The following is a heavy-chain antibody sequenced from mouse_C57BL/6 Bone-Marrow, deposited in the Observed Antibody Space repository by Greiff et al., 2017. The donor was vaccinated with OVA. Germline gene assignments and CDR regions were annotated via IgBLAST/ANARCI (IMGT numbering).Heavy chain of an antibody. CDR2: ISSGSSTI. CDR1: GFTFSDYG. Sequence: EVKLMEPGGGLVKPGGSLKLSCAASGFTFSDYGMHWVRQAPEKGLEWVAYISSGSSTIYYADTVKGRFTISRDNAKNTLFLQMTSLRSEDTAMYYCARTVVADYWGQGTTLTVSS. D-gene: IGHD1-1*01. CDR3: ARTVVADY. J-gene: IGHJ2*01. V-gene: IGHV5-17*01.